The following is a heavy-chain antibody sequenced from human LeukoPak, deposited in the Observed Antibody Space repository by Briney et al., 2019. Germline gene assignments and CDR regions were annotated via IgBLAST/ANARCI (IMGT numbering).Heavy chain of an antibody. D-gene: IGHD6-19*01. CDR3: ARGFHVAGSFLGY. CDR1: GFTFSSYS. J-gene: IGHJ4*02. Sequence: GGSLRLSCAASGFTFSSYSMNWVRQAPGKGLEWVSSISSSSSCIYYADSVKGRFTISRDNAKNSLYLQMNSLRAEDTAVYYCARGFHVAGSFLGYWGQGTLVTVSS. CDR2: ISSSSSCI. V-gene: IGHV3-21*01.